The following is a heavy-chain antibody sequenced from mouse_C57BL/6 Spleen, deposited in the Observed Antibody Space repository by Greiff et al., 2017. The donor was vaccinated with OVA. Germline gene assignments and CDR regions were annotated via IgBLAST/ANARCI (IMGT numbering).Heavy chain of an antibody. CDR3: ARGTLGRGYYFDY. V-gene: IGHV1-55*01. J-gene: IGHJ2*01. Sequence: QVQLQQPGAELVKPGASVKMSCKASGYTFTSYWITWVKQRPGQGLEWIGDIYPGSGSTNYNEQFKSKSTLTVDTSSSTAYMQLSSLTSVDSAVYYCARGTLGRGYYFDYWGQGTTLTVSS. CDR2: IYPGSGST. CDR1: GYTFTSYW. D-gene: IGHD4-1*01.